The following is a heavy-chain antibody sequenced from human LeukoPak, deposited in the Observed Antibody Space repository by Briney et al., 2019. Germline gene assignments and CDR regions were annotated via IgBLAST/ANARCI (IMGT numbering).Heavy chain of an antibody. V-gene: IGHV4-59*08. CDR3: ARTPGNPYSSRGYYFDY. D-gene: IGHD6-13*01. J-gene: IGHJ4*02. CDR1: GGSISSYY. CDR2: KYYSGST. Sequence: TETLSLTCTVSGGSISSYYWSWIRQPPGKGLEWIGYKYYSGSTNYNPSLKSRVTISVDTSKNQFSLKLSSVTAADTAVYYCARTPGNPYSSRGYYFDYWGQGTLVTVSS.